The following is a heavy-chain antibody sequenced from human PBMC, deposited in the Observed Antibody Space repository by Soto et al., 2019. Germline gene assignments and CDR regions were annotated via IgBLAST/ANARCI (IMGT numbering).Heavy chain of an antibody. CDR3: ARYNGYDYY. CDR2: ISSSGSTI. CDR1: VFTFSIYE. Sequence: PGGSLRISCAASVFTFSIYEMNWVRQAPGKGLEWVSCISSSGSTIYYADSVKGRFTISRDNAKNSLYLQMNSLRAEETAVYYCARYNGYDYYWGQGTLVTVPQ. D-gene: IGHD5-12*01. J-gene: IGHJ4*02. V-gene: IGHV3-48*03.